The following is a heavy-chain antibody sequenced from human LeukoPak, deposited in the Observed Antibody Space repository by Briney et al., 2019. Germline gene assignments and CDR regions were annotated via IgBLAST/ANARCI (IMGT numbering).Heavy chain of an antibody. CDR1: GGSISSSTYY. CDR2: IYYSGTT. Sequence: SETLSLTCTVSGGSISSSTYYWGWIRQPPGKGLEWIGTIYYSGTTNYNPSLKSRVTISVDTSKSQLSLKLSSVTAADTAVYYCASRYCRGGNCDSGLIGINAFDIWGQGTMVTVSS. V-gene: IGHV4-39*01. CDR3: ASRYCRGGNCDSGLIGINAFDI. D-gene: IGHD2-15*01. J-gene: IGHJ3*02.